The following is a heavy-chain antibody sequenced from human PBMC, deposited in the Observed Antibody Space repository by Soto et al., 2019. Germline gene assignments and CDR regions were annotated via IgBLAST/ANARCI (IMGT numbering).Heavy chain of an antibody. V-gene: IGHV4-4*02. CDR2: IYHSGST. CDR3: ARGGGSVTLGPYYFDY. CDR1: GGSISNSNW. Sequence: QEQLQESGPGLVKPSGTLSLTCAVSGGSISNSNWWSWVRQPPGKGLEWIGEIYHSGSTNYNPSLKSRVTISVDKSKNQFSPKLSSVTAADTAVYYCARGGGSVTLGPYYFDYWGQGTLVTVSS. D-gene: IGHD2-15*01. J-gene: IGHJ4*02.